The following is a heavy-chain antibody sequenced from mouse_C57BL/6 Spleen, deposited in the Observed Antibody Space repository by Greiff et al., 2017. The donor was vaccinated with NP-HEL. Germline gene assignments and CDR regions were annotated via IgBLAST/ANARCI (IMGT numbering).Heavy chain of an antibody. J-gene: IGHJ2*01. CDR1: GYAFSSSW. D-gene: IGHD2-3*01. CDR3: ARGEGIYDGFDY. V-gene: IGHV1-82*01. Sequence: QVQLQQSGPELVKPGASVKISCKASGYAFSSSWMNWVKQRPGKGLEWIGRIYPGDGDTNYNGKFKGKATLTADKSSSTAYMQLSSLTSEDSAVYFCARGEGIYDGFDYWGQGTTLTVSS. CDR2: IYPGDGDT.